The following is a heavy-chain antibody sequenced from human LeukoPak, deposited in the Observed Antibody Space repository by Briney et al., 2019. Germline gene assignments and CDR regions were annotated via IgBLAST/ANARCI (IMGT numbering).Heavy chain of an antibody. CDR1: GFTFSSFW. CDR2: MNIDGSEK. CDR3: ARDLVEWELLLDY. J-gene: IGHJ4*02. V-gene: IGHV3-7*01. D-gene: IGHD1-26*01. Sequence: GGSLRLSCAASGFTFSSFWMGWVRQTPGKRLEWVANMNIDGSEKYYADSVKGRFSISRDNARNSVYLQMNSLRVDDTAVYYCARDLVEWELLLDYWGQGTLVTVSS.